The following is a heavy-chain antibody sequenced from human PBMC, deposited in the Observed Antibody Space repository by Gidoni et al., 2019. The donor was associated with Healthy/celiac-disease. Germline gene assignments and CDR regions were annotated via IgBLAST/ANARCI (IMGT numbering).Heavy chain of an antibody. D-gene: IGHD1-26*01. CDR1: GDIVSSNSAA. J-gene: IGHJ5*02. Sequence: QVQLQQSGPGLVKPSQTLSLTCAISGDIVSSNSAALNWLRQSPSRGLEWLGRTYYRSKWYNDYAVSVKSRITINPDTSKNQFSLQLNSVTPEDTAVYYCARDLRGVRGRSSGSYDWFDPWGQGTLVTVSS. V-gene: IGHV6-1*01. CDR2: TYYRSKWYN. CDR3: ARDLRGVRGRSSGSYDWFDP.